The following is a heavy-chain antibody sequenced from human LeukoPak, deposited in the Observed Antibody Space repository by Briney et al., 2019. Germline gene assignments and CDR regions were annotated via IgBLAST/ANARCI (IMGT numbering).Heavy chain of an antibody. D-gene: IGHD3-3*01. CDR2: ISYDGSNK. V-gene: IGHV3-30*18. Sequence: GRSLRLSCAASGFTFSSYGMHWVRQAPGKGLEWVAVISYDGSNKYYADSVKGRFTISRDNSKNTLYLQMNSLRAEDTAVYYCAKLPYYDFWSGPDYWGQGTLVTVSS. CDR1: GFTFSSYG. CDR3: AKLPYYDFWSGPDY. J-gene: IGHJ4*02.